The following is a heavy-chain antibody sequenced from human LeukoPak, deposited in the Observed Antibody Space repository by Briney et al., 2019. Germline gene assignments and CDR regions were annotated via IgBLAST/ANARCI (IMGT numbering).Heavy chain of an antibody. J-gene: IGHJ4*02. CDR3: ARFAGRLGYCSGGSCYSEDY. Sequence: SGTLSLTCAVSGGSISSSNWWSWVRQPPGKGLEWIGEIYHSGSTNYNPSLKSRVTILVDKSKNQFSLKLSSVTAADTAVYYCARFAGRLGYCSGGSCYSEDYWGQGTLVTVSS. CDR1: GGSISSSNW. V-gene: IGHV4-4*02. D-gene: IGHD2-15*01. CDR2: IYHSGST.